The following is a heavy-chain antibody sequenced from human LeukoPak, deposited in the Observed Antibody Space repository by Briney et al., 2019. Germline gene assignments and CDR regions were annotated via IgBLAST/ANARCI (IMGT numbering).Heavy chain of an antibody. D-gene: IGHD3-9*01. J-gene: IGHJ6*02. Sequence: PSETLSLTCTVSGGSISSYYWSWIRQPAGKGLEWIGRIYTSGSTNYNPSLKSRVTMSVDTSKNQFSLKLSSVTAADTAVYYCARVSSPYDILTGYYLYYYYGMDVWGQGTTVTVSS. V-gene: IGHV4-4*07. CDR1: GGSISSYY. CDR3: ARVSSPYDILTGYYLYYYYGMDV. CDR2: IYTSGST.